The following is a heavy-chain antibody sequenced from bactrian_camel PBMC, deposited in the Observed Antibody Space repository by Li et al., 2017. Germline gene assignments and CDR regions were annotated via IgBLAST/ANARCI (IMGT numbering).Heavy chain of an antibody. CDR2: LSTAGGT. D-gene: IGHD5*01. V-gene: IGHV3S53*01. CDR3: AVNRGLLRRRSCRDIGGY. Sequence: HVQLVESGGGVVQPGGSLRLSCTASGITTDEADMGWYRQRPGNQCELVAKLSTAGGTDFLNSEIERFTISRNNAKNTVYLQMNSLTPEDTAVYYCAVNRGLLRRRSCRDIGGYWGQGTQVTVS. J-gene: IGHJ4*01. CDR1: GITTDEAD.